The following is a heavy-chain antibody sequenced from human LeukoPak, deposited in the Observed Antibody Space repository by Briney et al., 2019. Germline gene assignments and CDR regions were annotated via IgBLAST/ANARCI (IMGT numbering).Heavy chain of an antibody. V-gene: IGHV4-34*01. D-gene: IGHD5-12*01. CDR1: SGFFSGYY. CDR3: ARGPRGDDRHYYYGMDV. CDR2: INHSGST. J-gene: IGHJ6*02. Sequence: RSETLSLTCVVHSGFFSGYYWSWVRQPPGKGLEWLGEINHSGSTNYSPSLNSRVPISIDTSKKQFSLTVNSVTAADTAVYYCARGPRGDDRHYYYGMDVWGQGTTVTVSS.